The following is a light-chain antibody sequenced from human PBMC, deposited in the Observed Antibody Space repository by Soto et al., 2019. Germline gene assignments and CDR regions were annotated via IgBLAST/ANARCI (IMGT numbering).Light chain of an antibody. Sequence: EIVLTQSPGTLSLSPGERATLSCRASQSISNSYLAWYQQKPGQAPRLLIYGASNRATGIPDRFSGSGSGTDFTLSISRLQPEDFAVYYCQQCGSSRTFGQGTKVEIK. CDR2: GAS. V-gene: IGKV3-20*01. CDR1: QSISNSY. CDR3: QQCGSSRT. J-gene: IGKJ1*01.